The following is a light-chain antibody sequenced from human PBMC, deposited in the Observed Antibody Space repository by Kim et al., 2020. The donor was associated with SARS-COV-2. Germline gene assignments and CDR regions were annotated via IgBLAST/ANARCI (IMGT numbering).Light chain of an antibody. Sequence: QEVNKSWPGSNANNGADYEVNCDQRSPATAPKWLIYGNRNRPSGVPDRFSGSKSGTSASLAITGLQAEDEADYYCQSYDGSLSIVVFGGGTQLTVL. CDR3: QSYDGSLSIVV. V-gene: IGLV1-40*01. CDR1: NANNGADYE. J-gene: IGLJ2*01. CDR2: GNR.